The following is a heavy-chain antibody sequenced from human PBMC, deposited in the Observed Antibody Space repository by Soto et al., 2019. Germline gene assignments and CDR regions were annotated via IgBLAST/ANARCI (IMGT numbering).Heavy chain of an antibody. Sequence: QVQLVESGGGVVQPGRSLRLSCAASGFTFSTYGMHWVRQAPGKGLEWVAVISYDGNNKYYADSVKGRFTIARDNSKNTLFLQMDSLRAEDTAVYYCAKDHLPSTVTTPGYWGQGTLVTLSS. V-gene: IGHV3-30*18. CDR2: ISYDGNNK. D-gene: IGHD4-17*01. CDR1: GFTFSTYG. J-gene: IGHJ4*02. CDR3: AKDHLPSTVTTPGY.